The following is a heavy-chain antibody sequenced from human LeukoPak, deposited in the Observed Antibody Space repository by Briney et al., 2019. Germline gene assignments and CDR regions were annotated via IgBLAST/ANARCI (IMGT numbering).Heavy chain of an antibody. V-gene: IGHV4-39*07. D-gene: IGHD1-26*01. J-gene: IGHJ4*02. CDR2: IYYSGSA. CDR3: ARESSGSYIIPYYFDS. CDR1: GGSISSRSYY. Sequence: PSETLSLTCTVSGGSISSRSYYWGWIRQPPGKGLEWIGSIYYSGSAYYNPSLKSRVTMSVDTSRNQVSLKLSSVTAADTAVYYCARESSGSYIIPYYFDSWGQGTLVTVSS.